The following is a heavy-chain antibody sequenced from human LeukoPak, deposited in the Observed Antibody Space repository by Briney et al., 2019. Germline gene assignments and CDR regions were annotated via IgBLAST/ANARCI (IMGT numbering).Heavy chain of an antibody. J-gene: IGHJ6*03. CDR3: ARGVTAAGDYYYYYYMDV. CDR2: IIPILGIA. D-gene: IGHD6-13*01. CDR1: GGTFSSYA. V-gene: IGHV1-69*04. Sequence: SVKVSCKASGGTFSSYAISWVRQAPGQGLEWMGRIIPILGIANYAQKFQGRVTITADKSTSTAYMELSSLRSEDTAVYYCARGVTAAGDYYYYYYMDVWGKGTTVTVSS.